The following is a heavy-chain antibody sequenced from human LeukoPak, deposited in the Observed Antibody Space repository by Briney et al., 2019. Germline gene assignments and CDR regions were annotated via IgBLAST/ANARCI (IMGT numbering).Heavy chain of an antibody. J-gene: IGHJ4*02. V-gene: IGHV3-23*01. D-gene: IGHD3-3*01. CDR1: GFTFSSYA. CDR3: AKSESITIFGVVDY. CDR2: ISGSGGST. Sequence: GGSLRLSCAASGFTFSSYAMSWVRQAPGKGLEWVSAISGSGGSTYYADSVKGRFTISRDNSKNTLYLQMSSLRAEDTAVYYCAKSESITIFGVVDYWGQGTLVTVSS.